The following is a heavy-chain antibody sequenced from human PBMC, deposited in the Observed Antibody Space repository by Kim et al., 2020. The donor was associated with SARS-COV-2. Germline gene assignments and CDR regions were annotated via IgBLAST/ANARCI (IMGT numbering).Heavy chain of an antibody. V-gene: IGHV4-59*08. J-gene: IGHJ4*02. CDR3: ARHLYSSGWYPIWDY. CDR1: GGSISSYY. Sequence: SETLSLTCTVSGGSISSYYWSWIRQPPGKGLEWIGYIYYSGSTNYNPSLKSRVTISVDTSKNQFSLKLSSVTAADTAVYYCARHLYSSGWYPIWDYWGQGTLVTVSS. D-gene: IGHD6-19*01. CDR2: IYYSGST.